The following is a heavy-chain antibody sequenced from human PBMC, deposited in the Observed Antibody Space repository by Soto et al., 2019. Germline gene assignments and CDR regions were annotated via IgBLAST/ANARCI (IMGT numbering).Heavy chain of an antibody. CDR3: AKDKTDLGSNGVVDY. J-gene: IGHJ4*02. CDR1: GFTFSSYA. Sequence: GGSLRLSCAASGFTFSSYAMSWVRQAPGKGLEWVSAISGSGGSTYYADSVKGRFTISRDNSKNTLYLQMNSLRAEDTAVYYCAKDKTDLGSNGVVDYWGQGTLVTVSS. D-gene: IGHD2-8*01. V-gene: IGHV3-23*01. CDR2: ISGSGGST.